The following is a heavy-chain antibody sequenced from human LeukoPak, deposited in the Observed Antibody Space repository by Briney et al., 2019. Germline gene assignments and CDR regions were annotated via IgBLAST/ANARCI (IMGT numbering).Heavy chain of an antibody. CDR1: GFTFSGSA. D-gene: IGHD1-7*01. CDR2: IRSKANSYAT. V-gene: IGHV3-73*01. CDR3: TTDYNWNYRYFQH. J-gene: IGHJ1*01. Sequence: GGSLRLSCAASGFTFSGSAMHWVRQAAGKGLEWVGRIRSKANSYATAYAASVKGRFTISRDDSKNTAYLQMNSLKTEDTAVYYCTTDYNWNYRYFQHWGQGTLVTVSS.